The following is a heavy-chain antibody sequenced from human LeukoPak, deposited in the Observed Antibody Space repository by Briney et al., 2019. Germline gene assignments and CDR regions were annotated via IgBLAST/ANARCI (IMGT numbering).Heavy chain of an antibody. V-gene: IGHV1-46*01. CDR3: AREGPWAGSTSNFDY. D-gene: IGHD5/OR15-5a*01. Sequence: RGASVKVSCKASGYTFTSYYMHWVRQAPGQGLEWMGIINPSGGSTSYAQKFQGRVTMTRDMSTSTVYMELSSLRSEDTAVYYCAREGPWAGSTSNFDYWGQGTLVTVSS. CDR1: GYTFTSYY. CDR2: INPSGGST. J-gene: IGHJ4*02.